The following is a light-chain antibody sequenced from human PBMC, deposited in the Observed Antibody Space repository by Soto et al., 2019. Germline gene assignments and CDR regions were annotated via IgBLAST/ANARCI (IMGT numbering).Light chain of an antibody. CDR2: DAS. CDR3: QQYGSSVLT. CDR1: QSVSNSY. Sequence: EIVLTQSPGTVSLSPGERATLSCRASQSVSNSYLAWYQQKPGQAPRLLIYDASSRATGIPDRFSGSGSGTDFTLTISSLEPEDFALYYCQQYGSSVLTFGGGTKVEIK. J-gene: IGKJ4*01. V-gene: IGKV3-20*01.